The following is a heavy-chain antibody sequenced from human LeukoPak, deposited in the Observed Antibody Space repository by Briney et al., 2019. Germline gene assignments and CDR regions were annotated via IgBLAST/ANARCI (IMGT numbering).Heavy chain of an antibody. D-gene: IGHD1-26*01. Sequence: PGGSLRLSCAASGFTFSSYAMHWVRQAPGKGLEWVAVVSYDGSKKYYADSVKGRFTISRDNSKNTLYLQMNSLRAEDTAVYYCARDPRQYSGTYLLDYWGQGTLVTVSS. CDR3: ARDPRQYSGTYLLDY. J-gene: IGHJ4*02. V-gene: IGHV3-30*04. CDR1: GFTFSSYA. CDR2: VSYDGSKK.